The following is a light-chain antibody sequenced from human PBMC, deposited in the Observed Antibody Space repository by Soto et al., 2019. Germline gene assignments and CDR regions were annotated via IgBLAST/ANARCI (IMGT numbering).Light chain of an antibody. J-gene: IGKJ1*01. V-gene: IGKV3-20*01. Sequence: EIVLTQSPGTLYLSPGERATLSCRASQSVSSNYLAWYQQKPGQAPRPLIYGASSRATGIPDRFSGSGAGTDFTLTISRLGSEDFAVYYCQQYGSSPWTFGQGTKLEIK. CDR2: GAS. CDR1: QSVSSNY. CDR3: QQYGSSPWT.